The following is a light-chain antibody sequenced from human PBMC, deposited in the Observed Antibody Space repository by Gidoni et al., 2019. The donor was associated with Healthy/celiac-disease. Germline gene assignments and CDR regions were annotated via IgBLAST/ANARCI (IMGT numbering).Light chain of an antibody. CDR1: QSISSW. J-gene: IGKJ2*01. Sequence: DIQMTQPPSTLSAYVGDRVTITCRASQSISSWLAWYQQQPGKAPKLLIYKASSLESWVPSRFSGSVSGTEFTRTISILQPDDFATYYCQHYNSYPYTFGQGTKLEIK. CDR3: QHYNSYPYT. V-gene: IGKV1-5*03. CDR2: KAS.